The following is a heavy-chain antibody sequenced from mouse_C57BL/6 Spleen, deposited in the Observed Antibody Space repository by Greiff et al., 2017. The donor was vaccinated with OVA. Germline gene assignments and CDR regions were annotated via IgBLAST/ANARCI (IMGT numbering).Heavy chain of an antibody. CDR3: ARDGNYGLYYFDY. D-gene: IGHD2-1*01. CDR2: IHPNSGST. V-gene: IGHV1-64*01. J-gene: IGHJ2*01. CDR1: GYTFTSYW. Sequence: VQLQQPGAELVKPGASVKLSCKASGYTFTSYWMHWVKQRPGQGLEWIGMIHPNSGSTNYNEKFKSKATLTVDKSSSTAYMQLSSLTSADSAVDYCARDGNYGLYYFDYWGQGTTRTVSS.